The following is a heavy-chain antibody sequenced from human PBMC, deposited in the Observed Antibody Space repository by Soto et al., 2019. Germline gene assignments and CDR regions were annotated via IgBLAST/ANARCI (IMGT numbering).Heavy chain of an antibody. V-gene: IGHV1-69*13. CDR1: GGTFSSYA. CDR3: ACITGRDFDY. J-gene: IGHJ4*02. Sequence: SVKVSCKASGGTFSSYARGWVRQAPGQGLEWMGGIIPIFGTANYAQKFQGRVTITADESTSAAYMELSSLRSEDTAVYYCACITGRDFDYWGQRTLVTVSS. D-gene: IGHD1-20*01. CDR2: IIPIFGTA.